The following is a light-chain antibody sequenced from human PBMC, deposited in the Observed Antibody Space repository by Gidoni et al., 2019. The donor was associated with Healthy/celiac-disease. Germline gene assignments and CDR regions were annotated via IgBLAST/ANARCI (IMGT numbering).Light chain of an antibody. CDR1: QSLLHSNGYNY. V-gene: IGKV2-28*01. CDR2: LGS. Sequence: DIVMTKSPLSLPVTPGEPASISCRSSQSLLHSNGYNYLDWYLQKPGQSPQLLIYLGSNRASGVPDRFSGSGSGTDFTLNISRVEAEDVGVYYCMQALQTPITFGQGTRLEIK. CDR3: MQALQTPIT. J-gene: IGKJ5*01.